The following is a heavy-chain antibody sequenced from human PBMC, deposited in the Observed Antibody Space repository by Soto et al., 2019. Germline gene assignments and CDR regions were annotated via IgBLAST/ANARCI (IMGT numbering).Heavy chain of an antibody. CDR2: IFSSGST. CDR3: AREGSYSAYNFAHGIQLWSFDF. V-gene: IGHV4-4*07. J-gene: IGHJ4*02. Sequence: PSETLSLTCSYSGGAIGTFYWSWVRQPAGKGLEWIGRIFSSGSTSFNPSLASRVAMSVDTSKNHFSLNLSSVTAADMAVYYCAREGSYSAYNFAHGIQLWSFDFWGQGALVTVSS. D-gene: IGHD5-12*01. CDR1: GGAIGTFY.